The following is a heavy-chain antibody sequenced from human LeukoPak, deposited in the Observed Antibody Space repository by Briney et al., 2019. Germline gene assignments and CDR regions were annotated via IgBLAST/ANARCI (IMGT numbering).Heavy chain of an antibody. J-gene: IGHJ2*01. Sequence: ASVKVSCKASGYTFASYYMHWVRQAPGQGLEWMGIINPSGGSTSYAQKFQGRVTMTRDTSTSTVYMELSSLRSEDTAVYYCARINSRQLAHRYFDLWGRGTLVTVSS. CDR3: ARINSRQLAHRYFDL. CDR1: GYTFASYY. CDR2: INPSGGST. D-gene: IGHD6-13*01. V-gene: IGHV1-46*01.